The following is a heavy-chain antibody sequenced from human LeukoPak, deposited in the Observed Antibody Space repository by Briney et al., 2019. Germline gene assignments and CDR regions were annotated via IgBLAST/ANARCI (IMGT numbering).Heavy chain of an antibody. V-gene: IGHV3-30-3*01. J-gene: IGHJ4*02. CDR3: AKHSGWYRGAFDY. D-gene: IGHD6-19*01. CDR2: TSYDGNNK. CDR1: GFTFASYA. Sequence: GGSLRLSCAASGFTFASYAMHWVRQAPGKGLEWVAVTSYDGNNKYYAESVKGRFTISRDNSKNTIYLQMNSLRAEDTAVYYCAKHSGWYRGAFDYWGQGTLVTVSS.